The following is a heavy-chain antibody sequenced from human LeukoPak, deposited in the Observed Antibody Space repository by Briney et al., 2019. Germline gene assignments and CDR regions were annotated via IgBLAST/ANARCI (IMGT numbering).Heavy chain of an antibody. CDR3: ARVGGYSYGYGSQPLNWFDP. J-gene: IGHJ5*02. V-gene: IGHV1-69*01. CDR2: IIPIFGTA. CDR1: GGTFSSYA. D-gene: IGHD5-18*01. Sequence: AASVKVSCKASGGTFSSYAISWVRQAPGQGLEWMGGIIPIFGTANYAQKFQGRVTITADESTSTAYMELSSLRSEDTAVYYCARVGGYSYGYGSQPLNWFDPWGQGTLVTVSS.